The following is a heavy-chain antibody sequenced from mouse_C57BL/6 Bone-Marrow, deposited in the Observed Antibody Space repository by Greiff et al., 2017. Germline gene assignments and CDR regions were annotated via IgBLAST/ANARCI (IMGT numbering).Heavy chain of an antibody. CDR3: ATDSSGYEDYFDY. CDR2: IYPGDGDT. Sequence: VQLQQSGPELVKPGASVKISCKASGYAFSSSWMNWVKQRPGKGLEWIGRIYPGDGDTNYNGKFKGKATLTADKSSSTAYMQLSSPTSEDSAVYCWATDSSGYEDYFDYWGQGTTLTVSS. V-gene: IGHV1-82*01. J-gene: IGHJ2*01. D-gene: IGHD3-2*02. CDR1: GYAFSSSW.